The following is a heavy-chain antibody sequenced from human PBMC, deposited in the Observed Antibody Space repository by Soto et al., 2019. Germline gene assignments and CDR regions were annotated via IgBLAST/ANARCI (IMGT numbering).Heavy chain of an antibody. Sequence: PGGSLRLSCAASGFTFSSYSMNWVRQAPGKGLEWVSFISNDGSTKYYADSVKGRFTISSDNSKNTLYLQMNSLRAEDTAVYYCAKVADGDYEGSYYMDVWGKGTTVTVSS. J-gene: IGHJ6*03. D-gene: IGHD4-17*01. CDR3: AKVADGDYEGSYYMDV. CDR1: GFTFSSYS. CDR2: ISNDGSTK. V-gene: IGHV3-30*02.